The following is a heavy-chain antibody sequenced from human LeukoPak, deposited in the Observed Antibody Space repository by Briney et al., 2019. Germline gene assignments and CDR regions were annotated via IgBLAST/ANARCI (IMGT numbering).Heavy chain of an antibody. D-gene: IGHD4-23*01. CDR1: GYTFTGYY. J-gene: IGHJ6*03. Sequence: ASVKVSCKASGYTFTGYYMHWVRQAPGQGLEWMGWINPNSGGTNYAQKFQGRVTMTRDTSISTAYMELSRLRSDDTAVYYCAREWGLGNHYYMDVWGKGTTVTVSS. CDR2: INPNSGGT. V-gene: IGHV1-2*02. CDR3: AREWGLGNHYYMDV.